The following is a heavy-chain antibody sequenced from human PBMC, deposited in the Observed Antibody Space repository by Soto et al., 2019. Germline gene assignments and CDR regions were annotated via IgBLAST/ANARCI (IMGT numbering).Heavy chain of an antibody. D-gene: IGHD5-12*01. J-gene: IGHJ6*02. V-gene: IGHV4-31*03. Sequence: SETLSLTCTVSGGSISSGGYYWSWIRQHPGKGLEWIGYIYYSGSTYYNPSLKSRVTISVDTSKNQFSLKLTSVTAADTAVYYCARDRRDGYNSDYYYGMDVWGQGTTVTVSS. CDR2: IYYSGST. CDR3: ARDRRDGYNSDYYYGMDV. CDR1: GGSISSGGYY.